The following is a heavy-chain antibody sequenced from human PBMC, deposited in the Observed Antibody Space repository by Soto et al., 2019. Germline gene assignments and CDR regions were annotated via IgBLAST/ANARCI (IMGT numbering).Heavy chain of an antibody. CDR1: SGSFSGYY. J-gene: IGHJ4*02. CDR2: ISQSGNT. Sequence: SETLSLTCSIYSGSFSGYYWSWIRQPPWKGLEWIGEISQSGNTNYSPSLKSRVPISIDKSKKQFSLNLASVSAADTAVYYCARAPKVSGSSQTRPDFWGQGTLVTVSS. D-gene: IGHD5-12*01. CDR3: ARAPKVSGSSQTRPDF. V-gene: IGHV4-34*01.